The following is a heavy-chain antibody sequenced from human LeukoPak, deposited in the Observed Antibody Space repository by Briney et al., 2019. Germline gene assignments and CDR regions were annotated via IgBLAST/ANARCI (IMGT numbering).Heavy chain of an antibody. D-gene: IGHD5-18*01. V-gene: IGHV3-23*01. CDR1: GSTFSSYG. Sequence: GGSLRLSCAASGSTFSSYGMSWVRQAPGKGLEWVSAISGSGGSTYYADSVKGRFTISRDNSKNTLYLQMNSLRAEDTAVYYCAKDQGYSYGFDYWGQGTLVTVSS. J-gene: IGHJ4*02. CDR2: ISGSGGST. CDR3: AKDQGYSYGFDY.